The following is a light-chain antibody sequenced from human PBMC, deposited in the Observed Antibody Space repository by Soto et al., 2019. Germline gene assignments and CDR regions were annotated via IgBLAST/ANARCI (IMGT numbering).Light chain of an antibody. V-gene: IGKV1-27*01. Sequence: DIQMTQSPSSLSASVGDRVNVTCRETQDISNYLAWYQQKPGKVPKLLIYAASTLQSGVPSRFSGSGSGTDFTLTISSLQPEDAATYYCQKYNNAPRTFGQGTKVEI. CDR1: QDISNY. J-gene: IGKJ1*01. CDR3: QKYNNAPRT. CDR2: AAS.